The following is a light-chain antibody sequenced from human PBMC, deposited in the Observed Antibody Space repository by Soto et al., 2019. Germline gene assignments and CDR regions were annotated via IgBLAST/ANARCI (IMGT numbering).Light chain of an antibody. CDR2: GAS. V-gene: IGKV3-20*01. J-gene: IGKJ5*01. CDR3: QQYVISPGIT. CDR1: QSVRSSY. Sequence: VLPQSPGTLSLSPGERATLSCRATQSVRSSYLAWYQQKPGQAPRLVIYGASSRATGIPDRFSGGESGTAFTLTIIRLEPEDFAVYYYQQYVISPGITFGGGTRLEIK.